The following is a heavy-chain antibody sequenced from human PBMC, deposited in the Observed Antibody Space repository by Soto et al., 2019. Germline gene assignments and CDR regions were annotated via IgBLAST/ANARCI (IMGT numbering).Heavy chain of an antibody. Sequence: SGGSLRLSCAASGFTFSSYGMHWVRQAPGKGLEWVAVISYDGSNKYYADSVKGRFTISRDNSKNTLYLQMNSLRAEDTAVYYCAKDRGSYNPYYFDYWGQGTLVTVSS. CDR3: AKDRGSYNPYYFDY. D-gene: IGHD1-26*01. CDR2: ISYDGSNK. CDR1: GFTFSSYG. J-gene: IGHJ4*02. V-gene: IGHV3-30*18.